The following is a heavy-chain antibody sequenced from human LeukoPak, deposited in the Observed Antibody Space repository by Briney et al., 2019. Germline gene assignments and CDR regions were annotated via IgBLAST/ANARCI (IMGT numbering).Heavy chain of an antibody. V-gene: IGHV3-30*18. D-gene: IGHD3-10*01. CDR3: AKAKGSYGSGSYLYYFDY. CDR2: ISYDGSNK. Sequence: GGSLRDSCAAPGFTLSSDGMQGGCQAPGKGLEWGAVISYDGSNKSYADSVKGRFTISRDNAKTTLYLQMNSLRAEDTAVYYCAKAKGSYGSGSYLYYFDYWGQGTLVTVSS. J-gene: IGHJ4*02. CDR1: GFTLSSDG.